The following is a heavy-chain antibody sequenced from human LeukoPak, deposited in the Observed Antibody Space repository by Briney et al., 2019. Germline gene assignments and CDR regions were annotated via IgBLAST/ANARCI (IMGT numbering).Heavy chain of an antibody. CDR2: INPNSGGT. J-gene: IGHJ6*03. CDR1: GYTFIDHY. CDR3: ARNYYGSGSYYYYYMDV. Sequence: ASVKVYCKASGYTFIDHYMHWERQAPGQGLEWMGRINPNSGGTNYAQKFQGRVTMTRDTSISTAYMELSRLRSDDTAVYYCARNYYGSGSYYYYYMDVWGKGTTVTVAS. D-gene: IGHD3-10*01. V-gene: IGHV1-2*06.